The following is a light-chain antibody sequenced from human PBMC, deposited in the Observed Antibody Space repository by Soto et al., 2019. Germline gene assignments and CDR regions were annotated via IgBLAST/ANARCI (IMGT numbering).Light chain of an antibody. CDR2: GAS. CDR1: QSVSNN. J-gene: IGKJ5*01. Sequence: EIVLTQSPGTLSLSPGERATLSCRASQSVSNNYLAWYQQKPGQAPRLLIYGASNRALGIPARFSGSESGTEFTLTISSLQSEDFAVYFCQQYDDWPITFGQGTRLEIK. V-gene: IGKV3-15*01. CDR3: QQYDDWPIT.